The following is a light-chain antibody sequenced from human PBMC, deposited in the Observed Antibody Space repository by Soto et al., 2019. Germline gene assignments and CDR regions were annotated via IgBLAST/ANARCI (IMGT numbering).Light chain of an antibody. J-gene: IGLJ1*01. Sequence: QSALTQPASVSGSPGQSITISCTGTSSDVGGYNYVSWYQQHPGKAPKLMIYEVSNRPSGVSNRFSGSKSGNTASLTISWLQAEDEADYYCSSYTSSSIAYVFGTGTKVTVL. CDR3: SSYTSSSIAYV. V-gene: IGLV2-14*01. CDR2: EVS. CDR1: SSDVGGYNY.